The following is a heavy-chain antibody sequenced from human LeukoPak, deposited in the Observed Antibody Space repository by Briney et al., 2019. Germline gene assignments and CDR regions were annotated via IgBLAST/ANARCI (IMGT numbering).Heavy chain of an antibody. CDR2: FYISGST. CDR1: GGTISSYY. J-gene: IGHJ3*02. D-gene: IGHD2-2*01. V-gene: IGHV4-4*07. CDR3: ARDPYQDAFDI. Sequence: KSSETLSLTCTVSGGTISSYYWSWILQPAGKGLKWMGRFYISGSTNYNPSLKSRVTMSVDTSKNQFSLKLSSVTAADTAVYYCARDPYQDAFDIWGQGTLATVSS.